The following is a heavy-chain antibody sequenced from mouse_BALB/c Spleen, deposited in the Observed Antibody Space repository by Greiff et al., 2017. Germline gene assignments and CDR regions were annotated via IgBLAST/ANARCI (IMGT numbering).Heavy chain of an antibody. D-gene: IGHD1-1*01. CDR2: IHYSGST. Sequence: EVQGVESGPDLVKPSQSLSLTCTVTGYSITSGYSWHWIRQFPGNKLEWMGYIHYSGSTNYNPSLKSRISITRDTSKNQFFLQLNSVTTEDTATYYCAREENYYGSSYWYFDVWGAGTTVTVSA. V-gene: IGHV3-1*02. CDR1: GYSITSGYS. CDR3: AREENYYGSSYWYFDV. J-gene: IGHJ1*01.